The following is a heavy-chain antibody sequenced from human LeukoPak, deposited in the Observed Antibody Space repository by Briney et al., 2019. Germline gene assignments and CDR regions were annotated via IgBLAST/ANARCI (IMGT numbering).Heavy chain of an antibody. J-gene: IGHJ4*02. Sequence: GRSLRLSCTASGFTLGDYAMSWVRQAPGKGLERVGFIRSKAYGGTTEYAASVKGRFTISRDDSKSIAYLQMNSLKTEDTAVYYCTRGVASYDSWGQGTLVTVSS. V-gene: IGHV3-49*04. CDR2: IRSKAYGGTT. D-gene: IGHD2-15*01. CDR3: TRGVASYDS. CDR1: GFTLGDYA.